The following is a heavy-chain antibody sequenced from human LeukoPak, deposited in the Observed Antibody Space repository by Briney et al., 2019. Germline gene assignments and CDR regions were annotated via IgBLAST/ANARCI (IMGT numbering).Heavy chain of an antibody. D-gene: IGHD3-10*01. CDR3: ARDMGLIRGVFDF. Sequence: GGSLRLSCAASGLTVSSHYMNWVRQAPGKGLEWVSVIYSGGSTYYADSVKGRFTISRDNSKNTLYLQMNSLRAEDTAIYYCARDMGLIRGVFDFWGQGSLVTVSS. CDR2: IYSGGST. CDR1: GLTVSSHY. V-gene: IGHV3-53*01. J-gene: IGHJ4*02.